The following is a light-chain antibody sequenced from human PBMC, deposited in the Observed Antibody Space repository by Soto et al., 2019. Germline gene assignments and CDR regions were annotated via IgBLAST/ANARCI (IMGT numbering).Light chain of an antibody. V-gene: IGKV3-20*01. J-gene: IGKJ5*01. CDR3: QQYGSSPVA. CDR1: QSVGSN. Sequence: IVVTQAPAPPSLSPGGRATPPCRASQSVGSNFAWYQQRPGQAPRLLIYGASSRATGIPDRFSGSGSGTDFTLTISRLEPEDFAVYYCQQYGSSPVAFGQGTRLEI. CDR2: GAS.